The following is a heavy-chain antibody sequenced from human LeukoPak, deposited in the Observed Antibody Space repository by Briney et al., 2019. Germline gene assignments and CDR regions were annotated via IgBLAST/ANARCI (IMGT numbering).Heavy chain of an antibody. Sequence: GASVKVSCKASGGTFSSYAISWVRQAPGQGLEWMGGIIPIFGTANYAQKFQGRVTITRNTSISTAYMELSSLRSEDTAVYYCARGKRLDAFDIWGQGTMVTVSS. CDR2: IIPIFGTA. CDR1: GGTFSSYA. V-gene: IGHV1-69*05. J-gene: IGHJ3*02. CDR3: ARGKRLDAFDI.